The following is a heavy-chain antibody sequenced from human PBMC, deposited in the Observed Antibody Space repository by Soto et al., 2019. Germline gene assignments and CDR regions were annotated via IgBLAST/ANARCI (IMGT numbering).Heavy chain of an antibody. V-gene: IGHV4-31*03. CDR1: GGSISSGGYY. CDR2: IYYSGST. CDR3: ARKFGEDMDV. D-gene: IGHD3-10*01. Sequence: PSETVSLTCTVSGGSISSGGYYWSWIRQHPGKGLEWIGYIYYSGSTYYNPSLKSRVTISVDTSKNQFSLKLSSVTAADTAVYYCARKFGEDMDVWGQGTTVTVS. J-gene: IGHJ6*02.